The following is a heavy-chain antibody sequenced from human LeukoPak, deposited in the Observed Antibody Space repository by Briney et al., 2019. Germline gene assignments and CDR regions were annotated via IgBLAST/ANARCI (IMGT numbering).Heavy chain of an antibody. CDR2: ISYDGSNK. D-gene: IGHD2-2*02. J-gene: IGHJ5*02. CDR1: GFTXSSYA. CDR3: ARDRGPVVPAAINWFDP. Sequence: LRLXXXXSGFTXSSYAMHWVRQAPGKGLEWVAVISYDGSNKYYADSVKGRFTISRDNSKNTLYLQMNSLRAEDTAVYYCARDRGPVVPAAINWFDPWGQGTLVTVSS. V-gene: IGHV3-30-3*01.